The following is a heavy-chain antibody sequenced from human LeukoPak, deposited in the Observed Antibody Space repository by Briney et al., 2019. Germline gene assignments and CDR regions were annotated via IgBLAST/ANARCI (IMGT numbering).Heavy chain of an antibody. D-gene: IGHD2-2*02. Sequence: GGSLRLSCAASGFTFSSHSMNWVRHPPGKGLEWDAYISSSSSTIYYADSVKGRLTISRDNAKNSLYLQMNSLRDEDTAVYYCARGGRYCSSTSCYTRPFDYWGQGTLVTVSS. CDR1: GFTFSSHS. J-gene: IGHJ4*02. V-gene: IGHV3-48*02. CDR2: ISSSSSTI. CDR3: ARGGRYCSSTSCYTRPFDY.